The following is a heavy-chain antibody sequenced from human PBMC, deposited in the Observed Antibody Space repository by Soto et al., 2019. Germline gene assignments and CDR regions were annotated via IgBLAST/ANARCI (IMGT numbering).Heavy chain of an antibody. J-gene: IGHJ1*01. CDR2: IKSKTDGGTT. CDR1: GFTFSNAW. Sequence: EVQLVESGGGLVKPGGSLRLSCAASGFTFSNAWMSWVRQAPGKGLEWVGRIKSKTDGGTTDYAAPVKGRFTISRDDSKNTLYLQMNSLKTEDTAVYYCTTSRGWAFYALWEYFQHWGQGTLVTVSS. CDR3: TTSRGWAFYALWEYFQH. V-gene: IGHV3-15*01. D-gene: IGHD6-19*01.